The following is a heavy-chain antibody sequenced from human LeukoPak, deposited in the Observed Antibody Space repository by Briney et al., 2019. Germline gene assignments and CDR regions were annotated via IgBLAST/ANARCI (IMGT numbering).Heavy chain of an antibody. CDR2: INHSGST. CDR1: GGSFSGYY. CDR3: ARGRGFRYYDFWSGYYTGYYFDY. J-gene: IGHJ4*02. D-gene: IGHD3-3*01. V-gene: IGHV4-34*01. Sequence: PSETLSLTCAVYGGSFSGYYWSWIRQPPGKGLEWIGEINHSGSTNYNPPLKSRVTISVDTSKNQFSLKLSSVTAADTAVYYCARGRGFRYYDFWSGYYTGYYFDYWGQGTLVTVSS.